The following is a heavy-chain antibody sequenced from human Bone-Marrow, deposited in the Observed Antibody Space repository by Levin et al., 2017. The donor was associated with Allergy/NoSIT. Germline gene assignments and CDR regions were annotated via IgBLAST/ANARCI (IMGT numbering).Heavy chain of an antibody. V-gene: IGHV4-30-4*01. CDR2: FYYSGRS. CDR3: ARGGSDRSLTSHY. CDR1: GGSISTADYY. J-gene: IGHJ4*02. D-gene: IGHD3-10*01. Sequence: SETLSLTCAVSGGSISTADYYWTWIRQPPGKGLEWIGYFYYSGRSSYNPSLKSRLIISADTSKNQFSLHLSSVTAADAAVYYCARGGSDRSLTSHYWGQGALVTVSS.